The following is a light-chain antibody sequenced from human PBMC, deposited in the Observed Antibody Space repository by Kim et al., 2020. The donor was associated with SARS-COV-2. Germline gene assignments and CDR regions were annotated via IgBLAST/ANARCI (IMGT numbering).Light chain of an antibody. CDR2: GNT. J-gene: IGLJ3*02. CDR3: QSSDGTMSFWV. Sequence: QRVAIPCTGTSSNIGAGYDVHWYQQLPGTAPKLLIYGNTNRPSGVPDRFSASKSGSSVSLTITGLQAEDEADYYCQSSDGTMSFWVFGGGTQLTVL. CDR1: SSNIGAGYD. V-gene: IGLV1-40*01.